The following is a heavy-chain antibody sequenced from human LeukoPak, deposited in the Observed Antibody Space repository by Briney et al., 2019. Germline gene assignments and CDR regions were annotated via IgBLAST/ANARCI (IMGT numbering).Heavy chain of an antibody. V-gene: IGHV3-15*01. J-gene: IGHJ4*02. D-gene: IGHD4-17*01. Sequence: GGSLRLSCAASGFTFSNASMSWVRQAPGKGLEWVGRIKSKTDGGTTDYAAPVKGRFTISRDDSKNTLYLQMNSLKTEDTAVYYCTTVRPYGDYPLHWGQGTLVTVSS. CDR3: TTVRPYGDYPLH. CDR1: GFTFSNAS. CDR2: IKSKTDGGTT.